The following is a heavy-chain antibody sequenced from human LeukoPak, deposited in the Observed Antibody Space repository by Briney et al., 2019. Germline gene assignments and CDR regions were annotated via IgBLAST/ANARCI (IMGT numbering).Heavy chain of an antibody. CDR2: ISGSGGST. V-gene: IGHV3-23*01. Sequence: GGSLRLSCAASGFTFSSYAMSWVRQAPGKGLEWVSSISGSGGSTFYADSVKGRFTISRDNFNNTLYLQMNSLRAEDTAVYYCAKSPIAAAGTGSSFDPWGQGTLVTVSS. CDR3: AKSPIAAAGTGSSFDP. CDR1: GFTFSSYA. D-gene: IGHD6-13*01. J-gene: IGHJ5*02.